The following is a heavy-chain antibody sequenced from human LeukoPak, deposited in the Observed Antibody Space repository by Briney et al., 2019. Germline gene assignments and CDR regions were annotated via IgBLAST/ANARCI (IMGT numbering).Heavy chain of an antibody. CDR1: GFTVSSNY. CDR2: IYSGGST. J-gene: IGHJ5*02. D-gene: IGHD3-10*01. V-gene: IGHV3-53*01. Sequence: GGSLRLSCAASGFTVSSNYMSWVRQAPGKGLEWVAIIYSGGSTYYQDSVRGRFTISRDNSKITLYLQMNGLRAEDTAVYYCARESARRGLFDPWGRGTLVVVSS. CDR3: ARESARRGLFDP.